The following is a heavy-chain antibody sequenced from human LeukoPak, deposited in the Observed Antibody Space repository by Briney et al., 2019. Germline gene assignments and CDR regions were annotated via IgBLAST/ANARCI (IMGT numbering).Heavy chain of an antibody. CDR2: MFYTGNT. V-gene: IGHV4-30-4*07. CDR1: GGSISSGSYS. CDR3: ARGAGSTTSNDAFDI. Sequence: SETLSLTCGVSGGSISSGSYSWSWIRQPPGKGLEWTGYMFYTGNTYYNPSLKSRVTISVDTSKNQFSLKVSSVTAADTAVDYCARGAGSTTSNDAFDIWGQGTMVTVSS. J-gene: IGHJ3*02. D-gene: IGHD1-1*01.